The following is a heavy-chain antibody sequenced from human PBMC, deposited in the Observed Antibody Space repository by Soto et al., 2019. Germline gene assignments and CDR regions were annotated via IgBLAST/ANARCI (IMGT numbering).Heavy chain of an antibody. J-gene: IGHJ4*02. CDR3: ANLGGRGWPYYFDY. CDR2: ISGSGCSK. D-gene: IGHD6-19*01. CDR1: GFTFSSYA. Sequence: GGSLRLSCAASGFTFSSYAMSWVRQAPGKGLEWVSAISGSGCSKYYADSVKGRFTISRDNSKNTLYLQMNSLRAEDTAEYYCANLGGRGWPYYFDYWGQGTLVTVSS. V-gene: IGHV3-23*01.